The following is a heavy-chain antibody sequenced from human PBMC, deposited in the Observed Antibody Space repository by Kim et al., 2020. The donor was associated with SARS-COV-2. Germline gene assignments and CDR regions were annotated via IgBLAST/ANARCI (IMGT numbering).Heavy chain of an antibody. CDR2: ISSSGSTI. J-gene: IGHJ6*02. CDR3: ARDGGPYDFWSGYWSSGGLYGMDV. Sequence: GGSLRLSCAASGFTFSSYEMNWVRQAPGKGLEWVSYISSSGSTIYYADSVKGRFTISRDNAKNSLYLQMNSLRAEDTAVYYCARDGGPYDFWSGYWSSGGLYGMDVWGQGTTVTVSS. V-gene: IGHV3-48*03. D-gene: IGHD3-3*01. CDR1: GFTFSSYE.